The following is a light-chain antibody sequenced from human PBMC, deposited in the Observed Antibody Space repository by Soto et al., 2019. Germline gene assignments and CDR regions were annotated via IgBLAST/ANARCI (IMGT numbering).Light chain of an antibody. Sequence: NFMLTQPHSVSESPGKTVTISCTRSSGSMASNHVQWYQQRPGRAPTTVIYEDNQRPSGVPDRFSGAIDSSSNSASLTIAGLKTEDEADYHCQSYDSSNPGVFGGGTQLTVL. J-gene: IGLJ3*02. CDR2: EDN. CDR3: QSYDSSNPGV. CDR1: SGSMASNH. V-gene: IGLV6-57*03.